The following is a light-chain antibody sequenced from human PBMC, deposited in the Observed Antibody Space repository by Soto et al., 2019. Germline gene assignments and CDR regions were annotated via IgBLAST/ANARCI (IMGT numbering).Light chain of an antibody. J-gene: IGKJ2*01. V-gene: IGKV1-39*01. CDR1: QSISSY. CDR3: QQSYSTPSPT. Sequence: DIQMTQSPYSLSASVGDRVTITCRASQSISSYLNWYQQKPGKAPKLLIYAASSLQSGVPSRFSGSGSGTDFTLTISSLQPEDFATYYCQQSYSTPSPTFGQGTKLEIK. CDR2: AAS.